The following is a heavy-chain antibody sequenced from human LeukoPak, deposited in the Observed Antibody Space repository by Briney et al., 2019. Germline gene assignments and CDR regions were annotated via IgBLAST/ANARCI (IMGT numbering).Heavy chain of an antibody. CDR1: GFTFSSYA. Sequence: PGGSLRLSCAASGFTFSSYAMSWVRQAPGKGLEWVSAISGSGGSTYYADSVKGRFTISRDNSKNTLYLQMNSLRAEDTAVYYCAKSSDYDFWSGYYKYGMDVWGQGTTVTVSS. D-gene: IGHD3-3*01. CDR3: AKSSDYDFWSGYYKYGMDV. V-gene: IGHV3-23*01. J-gene: IGHJ6*02. CDR2: ISGSGGST.